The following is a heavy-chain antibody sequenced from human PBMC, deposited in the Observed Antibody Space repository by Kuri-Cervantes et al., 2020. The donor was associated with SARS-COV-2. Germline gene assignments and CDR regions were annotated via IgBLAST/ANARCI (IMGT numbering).Heavy chain of an antibody. CDR1: GGTFSSYA. D-gene: IGHD5-12*01. V-gene: IGHV1-69*13. Sequence: SVKVSCKASGGTFSSYAISWVRQAPGQGLEWMGGIIPIFGTANYAQKFQGRVTITADESTSTAYMELSSLRSEDTAVYYCARDKRGYSGYDYILLYYYGMDVWGQGTTVTVSS. J-gene: IGHJ6*02. CDR2: IIPIFGTA. CDR3: ARDKRGYSGYDYILLYYYGMDV.